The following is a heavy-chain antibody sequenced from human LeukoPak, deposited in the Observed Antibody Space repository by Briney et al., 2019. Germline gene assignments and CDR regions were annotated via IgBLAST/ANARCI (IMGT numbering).Heavy chain of an antibody. J-gene: IGHJ3*02. V-gene: IGHV4-34*01. D-gene: IGHD3-22*01. CDR1: GGSFSVYS. CDR2: INHSGST. Sequence: SETLSLTWAVYGGSFSVYSWSWIRQPPGKGLEWVGEINHSGSTNYNPSLKSRVTISVDTSKNQFSLKLSAVTATATAVYYCARVWYYYDSSGYYYVGVSDAFDIWGQGTMVTVSS. CDR3: ARVWYYYDSSGYYYVGVSDAFDI.